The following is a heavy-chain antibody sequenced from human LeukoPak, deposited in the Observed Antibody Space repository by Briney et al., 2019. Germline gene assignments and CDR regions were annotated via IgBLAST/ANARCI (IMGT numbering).Heavy chain of an antibody. CDR1: GGSIRSYY. V-gene: IGHV4-59*08. Sequence: SETLSLTCTVSGGSIRSYYWGWIRQPPGKGLEWIGYIHYSESTKYNPSLKSRVTMSVDTSKNQFSLHLSSVTAADTAVYYCASRSGSFSDALDIWGQGTLVTVSS. CDR3: ASRSGSFSDALDI. J-gene: IGHJ3*02. CDR2: IHYSEST. D-gene: IGHD3-10*01.